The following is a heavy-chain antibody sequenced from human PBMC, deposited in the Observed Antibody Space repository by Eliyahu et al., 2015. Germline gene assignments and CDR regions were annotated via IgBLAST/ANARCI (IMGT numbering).Heavy chain of an antibody. CDR2: IYWDDKN. V-gene: IGHV2-5*02. CDR1: GFSLSSSGVG. CDR3: AHRRGSGGYCIGTTCYGLLDAFDI. J-gene: IGHJ3*02. D-gene: IGHD2-15*01. Sequence: QITLKESGPTLVKPTQTLTLTCTFSGFSLSSSGVGVGWIRQPPGKALEWLALIYWDDKNQYSPSLESRLTITKDTSKNQVVLTMTNMDPVDTATYYCAHRRGSGGYCIGTTCYGLLDAFDIWGQGTMVTVSS.